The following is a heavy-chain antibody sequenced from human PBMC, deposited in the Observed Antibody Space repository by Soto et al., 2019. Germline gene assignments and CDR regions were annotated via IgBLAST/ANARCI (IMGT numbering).Heavy chain of an antibody. CDR2: IIPIFGTA. Sequence: VASVKVSCKASGGTFSSYAISWVRQAPGQGLEWMGGIIPIFGTANYAQKFQGRVTITADESTSTAYMELSSLRSEDTAVYYCASTYYYGSGSYYPRPYYYYYYGMDVWGQGTTVTVSS. J-gene: IGHJ6*02. CDR3: ASTYYYGSGSYYPRPYYYYYYGMDV. V-gene: IGHV1-69*13. D-gene: IGHD3-10*01. CDR1: GGTFSSYA.